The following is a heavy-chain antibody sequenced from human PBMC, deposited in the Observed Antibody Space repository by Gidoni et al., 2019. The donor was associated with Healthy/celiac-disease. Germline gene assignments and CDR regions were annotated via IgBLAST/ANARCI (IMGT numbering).Heavy chain of an antibody. V-gene: IGHV4-39*01. D-gene: IGHD6-6*01. CDR3: ASLESSIAATPFDY. J-gene: IGHJ4*02. Sequence: QLQLQESGPGLVKPSETLSLTCTVSGGSISSSSYYWGWIRHPPGKGLEWIGSIYYSGSTYYNPSRKIRVTISVDTSKNQFSLKLSSVTAADTAVYYCASLESSIAATPFDYWGQGTLVTVSS. CDR1: GGSISSSSYY. CDR2: IYYSGST.